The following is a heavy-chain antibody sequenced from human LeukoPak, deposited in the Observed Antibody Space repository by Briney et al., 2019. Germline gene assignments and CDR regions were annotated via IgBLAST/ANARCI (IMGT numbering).Heavy chain of an antibody. CDR2: ISSGSSDT. V-gene: IGHV3-11*06. Sequence: GGSLRLSCAASGFTFSDYYMSWIRQAPGKGLEWVSYISSGSSDTNYADSVKGGFTISRDNPKNSLYLQMNSLRAEDTAVYYCARTFTSYYESGVGYWGQGTLVTVSS. J-gene: IGHJ4*02. D-gene: IGHD3-22*01. CDR3: ARTFTSYYESGVGY. CDR1: GFTFSDYY.